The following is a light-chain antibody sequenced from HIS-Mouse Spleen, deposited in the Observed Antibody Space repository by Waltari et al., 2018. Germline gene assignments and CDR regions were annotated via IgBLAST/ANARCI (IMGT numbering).Light chain of an antibody. CDR3: QQYYSTPRT. Sequence: DIVMTQSPDSLAVSLGERATINCKSSQSVLYSSNNKNYLAWYHQKPGQPPKLLIYWASTPESGVPDRFSGSGSGTDFTLTISSLQAEDVAVYYCQQYYSTPRTFGQGTKVEIK. CDR1: QSVLYSSNNKNY. J-gene: IGKJ1*01. CDR2: WAS. V-gene: IGKV4-1*01.